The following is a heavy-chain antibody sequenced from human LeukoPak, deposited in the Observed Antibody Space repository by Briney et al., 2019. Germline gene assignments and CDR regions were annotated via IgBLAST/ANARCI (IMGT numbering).Heavy chain of an antibody. J-gene: IGHJ4*02. Sequence: PSETLSLTCTVSGGSISSYYWSWIRQPPGKGLEWIGYIYYSGSTNYNPSLKSRVTISVDTSKNQFSLKLSSVTAADTAVYYCARDRGTGGGGSRPYYFDYWGQGTLVTVSS. CDR3: ARDRGTGGGGSRPYYFDY. CDR1: GGSISSYY. V-gene: IGHV4-59*01. CDR2: IYYSGST. D-gene: IGHD3-16*01.